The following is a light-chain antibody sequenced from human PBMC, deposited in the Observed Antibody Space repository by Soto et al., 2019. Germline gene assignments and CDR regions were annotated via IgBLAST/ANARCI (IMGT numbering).Light chain of an antibody. CDR3: QQVNSFPPFT. Sequence: DIQLTQCPSFLSASVGDRVTITCRASQDISSSLAWYQQKPGKAPKILMYAASSLESWVPSRFSGSGSGTEFTLTISSLQPDDFATYYCQQVNSFPPFTFGGGTTVEIK. CDR2: AAS. CDR1: QDISSS. V-gene: IGKV1-9*01. J-gene: IGKJ4*01.